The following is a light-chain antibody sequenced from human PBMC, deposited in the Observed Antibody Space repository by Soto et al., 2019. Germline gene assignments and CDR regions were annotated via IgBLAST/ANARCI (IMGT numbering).Light chain of an antibody. CDR1: QSISGY. V-gene: IGKV1-39*01. J-gene: IGKJ5*01. CDR2: AAS. CDR3: QQSYSTPIT. Sequence: DIQMTQSPSSLPASVGDRVTITCRASQSISGYLNWYQQKPGKAPNLLIYAASSLQSGVPSRFSSSGSGTDFTLTINSLHPEDFATYYCQQSYSTPITFGQGTRLEI.